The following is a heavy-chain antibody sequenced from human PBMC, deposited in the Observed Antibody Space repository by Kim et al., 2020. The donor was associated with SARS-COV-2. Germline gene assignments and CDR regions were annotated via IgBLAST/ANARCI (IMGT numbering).Heavy chain of an antibody. Sequence: PSFQGHVTISADKSISTAYLQWSSLKASDTAMYYCARLVMVRGIMHAFDIWGQGTMVTVSS. D-gene: IGHD3-10*01. J-gene: IGHJ3*02. V-gene: IGHV5-10-1*01. CDR3: ARLVMVRGIMHAFDI.